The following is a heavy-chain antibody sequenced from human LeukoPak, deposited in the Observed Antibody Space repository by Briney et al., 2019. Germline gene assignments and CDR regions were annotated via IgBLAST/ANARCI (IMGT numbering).Heavy chain of an antibody. Sequence: GGSLRLSCAASGFTFDDYAMHWVRQAPGKGLEWVSGISWNSGSIGYADSVKGRFTISRDNAKNSLYLQMSSLRAEDTALYYCAKDKSYSSGWYYFDYWGQGTLVTVSS. CDR3: AKDKSYSSGWYYFDY. CDR1: GFTFDDYA. V-gene: IGHV3-9*01. CDR2: ISWNSGSI. J-gene: IGHJ4*02. D-gene: IGHD6-19*01.